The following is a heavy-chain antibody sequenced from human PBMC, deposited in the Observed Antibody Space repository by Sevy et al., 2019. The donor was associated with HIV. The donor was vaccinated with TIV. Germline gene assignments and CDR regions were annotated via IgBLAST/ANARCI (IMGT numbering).Heavy chain of an antibody. CDR1: GFTFSSYA. CDR3: ARERRDQSPQSQNYYYYYGMDV. CDR2: ISYDGSNK. D-gene: IGHD4-4*01. J-gene: IGHJ6*02. V-gene: IGHV3-30*04. Sequence: GGSLRLSCAASGFTFSSYAMHWVRQAPGKGLEWVAVISYDGSNKYYADSVKGRFTISRDNSKNTLYLQMNSLRAEDTAVYYCARERRDQSPQSQNYYYYYGMDVWGQGTTVTVSS.